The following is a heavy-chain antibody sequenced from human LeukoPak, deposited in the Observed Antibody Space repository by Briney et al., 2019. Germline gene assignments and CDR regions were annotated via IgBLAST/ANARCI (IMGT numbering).Heavy chain of an antibody. Sequence: SETLSLTCTVSGGSISSDSYYWGWIRQPPGKGLEWIASIYYSGSTYSNPSLKSRVTISVDTSKNQFPLKLSSVTAADTAVYYCARTPYYYGSGSYSKPFDYWGQGTLVTVSS. V-gene: IGHV4-39*01. J-gene: IGHJ4*02. CDR3: ARTPYYYGSGSYSKPFDY. D-gene: IGHD3-10*01. CDR1: GGSISSDSYY. CDR2: IYYSGST.